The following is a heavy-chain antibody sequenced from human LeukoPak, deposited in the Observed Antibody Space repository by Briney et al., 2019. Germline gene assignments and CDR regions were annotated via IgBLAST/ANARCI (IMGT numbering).Heavy chain of an antibody. CDR1: GCSISSGSYY. J-gene: IGHJ6*02. CDR3: AREKYYYGSGNAKRGLDV. Sequence: SETLSLSCTVSGCSISSGSYYWSWLRQPAGKGLEWFGRIYTSGSTNYNPSLKSRVTISVDTSKNQFSLKLSSVTAADTAVYDCAREKYYYGSGNAKRGLDVWGQGTTVTVSS. CDR2: IYTSGST. V-gene: IGHV4-61*02. D-gene: IGHD3-10*01.